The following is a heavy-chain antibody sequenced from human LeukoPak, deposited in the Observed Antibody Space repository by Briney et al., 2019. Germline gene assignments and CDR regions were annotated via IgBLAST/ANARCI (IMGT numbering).Heavy chain of an antibody. Sequence: GGSLRLSCAASGCTFTDYWMSWVRQAPGKGLEWVANIKQDGSEKYYVESVKGRFTISSDKAKSSVYLQMNSLRAEDTAIYYCARGPGYIYGPFDTFDVWGQGTMVTVSS. CDR3: ARGPGYIYGPFDTFDV. CDR2: IKQDGSEK. D-gene: IGHD5-18*01. CDR1: GCTFTDYW. V-gene: IGHV3-7*05. J-gene: IGHJ3*01.